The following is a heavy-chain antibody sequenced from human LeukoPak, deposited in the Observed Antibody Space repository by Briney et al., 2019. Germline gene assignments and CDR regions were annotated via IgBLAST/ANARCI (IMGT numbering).Heavy chain of an antibody. J-gene: IGHJ4*02. CDR3: AREGDCSSTSCRTTGIDY. D-gene: IGHD2-2*01. V-gene: IGHV4-59*12. CDR1: GGSISSYY. Sequence: SETLSLTCTVSGGSISSYYWSWIRQPPGKGLEWIGYIYYSGSTNYNPSLKSRVTISVDTSKNQFSLKLSSVTAADTAVYYCAREGDCSSTSCRTTGIDYWGQGTLVTVSS. CDR2: IYYSGST.